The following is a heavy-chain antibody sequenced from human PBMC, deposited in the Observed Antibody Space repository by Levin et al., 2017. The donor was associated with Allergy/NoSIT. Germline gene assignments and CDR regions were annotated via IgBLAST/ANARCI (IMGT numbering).Heavy chain of an antibody. D-gene: IGHD3-3*01. CDR3: ARHPGYYDVLSGFSSLHGMDV. V-gene: IGHV4-59*08. CDR1: GGSISSYY. Sequence: SQTLSLTCTVSGGSISSYYWTWIRQPPGKGLELIGYIHYSGSATYNPSLKSRVTILVDMSKNQFSLRLSSVTAADTAVYYCARHPGYYDVLSGFSSLHGMDVWGQGTTVTVSS. J-gene: IGHJ6*02. CDR2: IHYSGSA.